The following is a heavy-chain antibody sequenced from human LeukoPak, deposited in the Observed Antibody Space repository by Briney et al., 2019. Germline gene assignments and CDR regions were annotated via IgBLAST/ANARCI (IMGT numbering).Heavy chain of an antibody. Sequence: GGSLRLSCAASGFTFSTYAMSWVRQAPGKGLEWVSAVNGSGGSTYYADSVKGRFTISRDNSKNTLYLQMNSLRAEDTAVYYCAKGFQSRYNFDYWGQGTLVTVSS. CDR3: AKGFQSRYNFDY. CDR1: GFTFSTYA. J-gene: IGHJ4*02. D-gene: IGHD5-24*01. CDR2: VNGSGGST. V-gene: IGHV3-23*01.